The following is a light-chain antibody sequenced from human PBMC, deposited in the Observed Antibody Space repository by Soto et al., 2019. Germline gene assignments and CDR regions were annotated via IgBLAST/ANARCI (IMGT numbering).Light chain of an antibody. J-gene: IGLJ3*02. CDR2: EVS. Sequence: QSTLTQPASVSGSPGQSITISCTGTSSDVGGYDYVSWYQQHPGKAPKLIIYEVSNRPSGVSNRFSASKSGNTASLTISGLEAEDEAAYYCTSSTSNNTPWVFGGGTKLTVL. CDR1: SSDVGGYDY. V-gene: IGLV2-14*01. CDR3: TSSTSNNTPWV.